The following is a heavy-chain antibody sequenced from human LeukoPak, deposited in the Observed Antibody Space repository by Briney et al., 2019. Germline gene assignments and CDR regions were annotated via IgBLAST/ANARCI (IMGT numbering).Heavy chain of an antibody. D-gene: IGHD3-3*01. CDR2: ISSSSSYI. CDR3: ARIWTLRFLEWETGGIDY. Sequence: GVSLRLSCGASGFTFSSYSMNWVRQAPGKGLEWVSSISSSSSYIYYADSVKGRFTISRDNAKNSLYLQMNSLRAEDTAVYYCARIWTLRFLEWETGGIDYWGQGTLVTVSS. J-gene: IGHJ4*02. CDR1: GFTFSSYS. V-gene: IGHV3-21*01.